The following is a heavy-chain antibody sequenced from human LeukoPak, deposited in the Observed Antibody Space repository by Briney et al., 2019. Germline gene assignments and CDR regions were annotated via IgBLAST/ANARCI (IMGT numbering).Heavy chain of an antibody. CDR2: IYYSGST. J-gene: IGHJ4*02. CDR3: ASRGYSYGPFDY. D-gene: IGHD5-18*01. Sequence: PSETLSLTCTVSGGSISSYYWSWIRQPPGKGLEWIGYIYYSGSTNYNPSLKSRVPISVDTSKNQFSLKLSSVTAADTAVYYCASRGYSYGPFDYWGQGTLVTVSS. V-gene: IGHV4-59*08. CDR1: GGSISSYY.